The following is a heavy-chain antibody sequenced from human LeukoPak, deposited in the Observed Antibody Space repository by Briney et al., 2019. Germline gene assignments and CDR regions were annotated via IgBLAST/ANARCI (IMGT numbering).Heavy chain of an antibody. D-gene: IGHD3-16*02. V-gene: IGHV4-4*02. CDR2: IYHSGST. J-gene: IGHJ4*02. CDR3: ARGPNDYVWGSYRYRSNPFDY. CDR1: GGSISSSSGNC. Sequence: NTSETLSLTCAVSGGSISSSSGNCWTWVRQPPGKGLEWIGEIYHSGSTNYNPSLKSRVTISVDTSKNQFSLKLSSVTAADTAVYYCARGPNDYVWGSYRYRSNPFDYWGQGTLVTVSS.